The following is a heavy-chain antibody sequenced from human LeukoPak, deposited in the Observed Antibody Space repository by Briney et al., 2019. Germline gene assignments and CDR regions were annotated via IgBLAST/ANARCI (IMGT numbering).Heavy chain of an antibody. CDR2: ISWNSGSI. CDR3: ARDTKGGYFDL. V-gene: IGHV3-9*01. Sequence: GRSLRLSCAASGFTFDDYAMHWVRQVPGKGLEWVSGISWNSGSIGYADSVKGRFTISKDNAKTSLYLQLSSLRAEDTAVYYCARDTKGGYFDLWGQGTLVTVSS. CDR1: GFTFDDYA. J-gene: IGHJ4*02.